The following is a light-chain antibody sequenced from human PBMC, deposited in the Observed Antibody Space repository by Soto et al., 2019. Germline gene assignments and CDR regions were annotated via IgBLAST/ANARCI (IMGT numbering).Light chain of an antibody. CDR1: SSDVGGYNY. Sequence: QSVLTQPPSASGSPGQSVTISCTGTSSDVGGYNYVSWYQQHPGKAPKLMIYEVSKRPSGVPDRFSGSKSGNTASLTVSGLQAEDEADYYCSSYAGSNEYVFGTGTK. CDR2: EVS. V-gene: IGLV2-8*01. J-gene: IGLJ1*01. CDR3: SSYAGSNEYV.